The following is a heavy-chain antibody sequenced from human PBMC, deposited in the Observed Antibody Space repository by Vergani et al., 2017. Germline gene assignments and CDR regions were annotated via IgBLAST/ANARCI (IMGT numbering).Heavy chain of an antibody. J-gene: IGHJ4*02. CDR2: IRSKANSYAT. CDR3: TRFGESFIAVAGTIDY. V-gene: IGHV3-73*02. D-gene: IGHD6-19*01. CDR1: GFTFSGSA. Sequence: EVQLVESGGGLVQPGGSLKLSCAASGFTFSGSAMHWVRQASGKGLEWVGRIRSKANSYATAYAASVKGRFTISRDDSKNTAYLQMNSLKTEDTAVYYCTRFGESFIAVAGTIDYWGQGTRVTVSS.